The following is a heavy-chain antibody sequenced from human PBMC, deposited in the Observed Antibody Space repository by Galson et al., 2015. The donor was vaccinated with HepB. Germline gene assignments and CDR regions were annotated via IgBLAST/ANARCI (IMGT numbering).Heavy chain of an antibody. CDR2: IIPIFGTT. Sequence: SVKVSCKASGGTFSNYGINWVRQAPGQGLEWMGGIIPIFGTTNYAQKFQGRVTITADRSTNTAYMELSSLRSDDTAVYYCAREDYYGSGSYSLHWYFDLWGRGTLVTVSS. V-gene: IGHV1-69*06. CDR3: AREDYYGSGSYSLHWYFDL. CDR1: GGTFSNYG. J-gene: IGHJ2*01. D-gene: IGHD3-10*01.